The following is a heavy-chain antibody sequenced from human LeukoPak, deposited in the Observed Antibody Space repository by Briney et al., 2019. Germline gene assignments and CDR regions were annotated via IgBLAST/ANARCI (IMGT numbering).Heavy chain of an antibody. D-gene: IGHD5-12*01. J-gene: IGHJ4*02. Sequence: GGSLRLSCVASGFTFSNYAMSWVRQAPGKGLEWVSVISSSGGSTYKADSVRGRFTISRDNSKSTLYLQMNSLRAKDTAVYFCARDDSDIVATTKAFDYWGQGTLVTVSS. CDR2: ISSSGGST. CDR3: ARDDSDIVATTKAFDY. V-gene: IGHV3-23*01. CDR1: GFTFSNYA.